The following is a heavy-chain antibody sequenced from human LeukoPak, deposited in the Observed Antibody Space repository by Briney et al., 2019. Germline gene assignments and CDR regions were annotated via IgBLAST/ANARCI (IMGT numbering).Heavy chain of an antibody. V-gene: IGHV3-30*18. D-gene: IGHD3-16*02. CDR2: ISYDGGNK. CDR1: GFTFSNYG. J-gene: IGHJ4*02. CDR3: AKDPKASLANYYFDY. Sequence: GGSLRLSCAASGFTFSNYGMHWVRQAPGKGLEWVAIISYDGGNKFYADSVKGRFTISRDNAKNSLYLRMNSLRAEDTALYYCAKDPKASLANYYFDYWGQGTLVTVSS.